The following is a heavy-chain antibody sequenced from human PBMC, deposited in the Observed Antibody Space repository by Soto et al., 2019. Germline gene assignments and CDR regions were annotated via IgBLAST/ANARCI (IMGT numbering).Heavy chain of an antibody. Sequence: SETLSLTCAVYGGSFSGYYWSWIRQPPGKGLEWIGEINHSGSTNYNPSLKSRVTISVDTSKNQFSLKLSSVTAADTAVYYCARGLKWRPLDYWGQGTLVTVSS. CDR3: ARGLKWRPLDY. V-gene: IGHV4-34*01. CDR1: GGSFSGYY. J-gene: IGHJ4*02. CDR2: INHSGST. D-gene: IGHD5-12*01.